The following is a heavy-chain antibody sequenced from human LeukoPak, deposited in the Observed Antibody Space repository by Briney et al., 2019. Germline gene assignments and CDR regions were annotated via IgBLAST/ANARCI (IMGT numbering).Heavy chain of an antibody. J-gene: IGHJ4*02. CDR2: IYYSGST. Sequence: SETLSLTCTVSGGSISSYYWSWIRQPPGKGLEWSGYIYYSGSTNYNPSLKSRATISVDMSKNQFSLKLSSVTAADTAVYYCATHPPKVCTGGSCTDYWGQGTLVTVSS. D-gene: IGHD2-15*01. V-gene: IGHV4-59*01. CDR3: ATHPPKVCTGGSCTDY. CDR1: GGSISSYY.